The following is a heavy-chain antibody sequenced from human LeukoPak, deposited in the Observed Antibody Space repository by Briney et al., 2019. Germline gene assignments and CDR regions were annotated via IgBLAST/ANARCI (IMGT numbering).Heavy chain of an antibody. J-gene: IGHJ6*02. D-gene: IGHD4-17*01. V-gene: IGHV3-66*01. CDR2: IYSGGST. CDR1: GFTASSNY. Sequence: GGSLRLSCAASGFTASSNYMSWVRQAPGKGLEWVSVIYSGGSTYYADSVKGRFTISRDNSKNTLYLQMNSLRAEDTAVYYCARAKGDYSLYYYYGMDVWGQGTTVTVSS. CDR3: ARAKGDYSLYYYYGMDV.